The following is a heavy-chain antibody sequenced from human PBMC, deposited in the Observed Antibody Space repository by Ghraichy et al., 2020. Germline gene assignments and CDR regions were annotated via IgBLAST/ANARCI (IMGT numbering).Heavy chain of an antibody. CDR2: IKQDGSEK. CDR1: GFTFSSYW. V-gene: IGHV3-7*01. CDR3: ARDTPHYYDSSGYLNFFDY. J-gene: IGHJ4*02. Sequence: GGSLRLSCAASGFTFSSYWMSWVRQAPGKGLEWVANIKQDGSEKYYVDSVKGRFTISRDNAKNSLYLQMNSLRAEDTAVYYCARDTPHYYDSSGYLNFFDYWGQGTLVTVSS. D-gene: IGHD3-22*01.